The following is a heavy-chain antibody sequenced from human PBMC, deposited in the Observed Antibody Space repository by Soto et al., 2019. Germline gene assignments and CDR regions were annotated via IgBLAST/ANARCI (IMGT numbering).Heavy chain of an antibody. CDR2: VNWSGEST. CDR3: ARNRRGGGDYFDY. V-gene: IGHV3-20*04. J-gene: IGHJ4*02. CDR1: GFTFDDYG. Sequence: EVQLVESGGGVVRPGGSLRLSGAASGFTFDDYGMNWVRQSPGKGLEWIYVVNWSGESTRYGYYVKGRFTISRDNAQNSLYLQMNRLRAEDTALYYCARNRRGGGDYFDYWGQGTLVTVSS.